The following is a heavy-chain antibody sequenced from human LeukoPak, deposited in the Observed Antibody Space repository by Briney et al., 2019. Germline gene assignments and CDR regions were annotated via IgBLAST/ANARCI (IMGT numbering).Heavy chain of an antibody. CDR1: GYMFRNYG. J-gene: IGHJ6*04. CDR3: ARGFGDLDYYYGMDV. Sequence: ASVKVSCKASGYMFRNYGIVWVRQAPGQGPEWMGWISVYNDDTYYAQTFQGRVTMTTDILTTTAYMELTSLRSDDTAVYYCARGFGDLDYYYGMDVWGTGTTVTVFS. CDR2: ISVYNDDT. D-gene: IGHD3-10*01. V-gene: IGHV1-18*01.